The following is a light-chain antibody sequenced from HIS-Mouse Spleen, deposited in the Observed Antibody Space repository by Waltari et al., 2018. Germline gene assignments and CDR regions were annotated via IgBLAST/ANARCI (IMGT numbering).Light chain of an antibody. CDR2: KDS. Sequence: SYELTQPSSVSVSPGQTARITCSGAVLAKKYARWFQQKPGQAPVLVIYKDSERPSGIPERFLGSSSGTTVTLTISGAQVEDEADYYCYSAADNNWVFGGGTKLTVL. J-gene: IGLJ3*02. V-gene: IGLV3-27*01. CDR3: YSAADNNWV. CDR1: VLAKKY.